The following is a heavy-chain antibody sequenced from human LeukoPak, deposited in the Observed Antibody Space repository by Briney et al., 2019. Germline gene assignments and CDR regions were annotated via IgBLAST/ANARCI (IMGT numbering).Heavy chain of an antibody. CDR1: GFTFSSYS. CDR2: ISSSSSYI. J-gene: IGHJ4*02. V-gene: IGHV3-21*01. CDR3: ARDPLWPELGHFDY. Sequence: GGSLRLSCAASGFTFSSYSMNWVRQAPGKGLELVSSISSSSSYIYYADSVKGRFTISRDNAKNSLYLQMNSLRAEDTAVYYCARDPLWPELGHFDYWGQGTLVTVSS. D-gene: IGHD7-27*01.